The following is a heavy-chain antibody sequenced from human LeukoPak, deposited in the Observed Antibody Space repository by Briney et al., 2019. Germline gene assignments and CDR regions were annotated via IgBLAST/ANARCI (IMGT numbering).Heavy chain of an antibody. CDR1: GFTFSSYS. CDR3: ARDREMVRGVIILRSDYYYYYGMDV. CDR2: ISSSSSYI. D-gene: IGHD3-10*01. J-gene: IGHJ6*02. V-gene: IGHV3-21*01. Sequence: GGSLRLSCAASGFTFSSYSMNWVRQAPGKGLEWVSSISSSSSYIYYADSVKGRFTISRDNAKNSLYLQMNSLRAEDTAVYYCARDREMVRGVIILRSDYYYYYGMDVWGQGTTVTVPS.